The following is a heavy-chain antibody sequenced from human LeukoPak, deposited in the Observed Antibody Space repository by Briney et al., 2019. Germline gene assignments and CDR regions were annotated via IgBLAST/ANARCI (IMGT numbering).Heavy chain of an antibody. CDR1: GDSMENHY. CDR2: KYWSGTS. D-gene: IGHD5-18*01. CDR3: ARGGVQLWSDRELDL. J-gene: IGHJ5*02. V-gene: IGHV4-59*11. Sequence: SETLSLTCTVSGDSMENHYWSWIRQPPGKGLEWIGYKYWSGTSNYNPYFKSRGTITVDMSKNQGSLKLTFVTAAAAAMDYCARGGVQLWSDRELDLWGQGTLVTVSS.